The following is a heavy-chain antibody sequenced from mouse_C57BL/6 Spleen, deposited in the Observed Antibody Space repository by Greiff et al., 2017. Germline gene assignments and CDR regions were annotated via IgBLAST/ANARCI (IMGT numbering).Heavy chain of an antibody. CDR2: IYPGSGST. CDR3: ARQSHYYAMDY. CDR1: GYTFTSYW. J-gene: IGHJ4*01. V-gene: IGHV1-55*01. Sequence: QVQLQQPGAELVKPGASVKMSCKASGYTFTSYWITWVKQRPGQGLEWIGDIYPGSGSTNYNEKFKSKATLTVDTPSSTAYMQLSSLTSEDSAVYYCARQSHYYAMDYWGQGTSVTVSS.